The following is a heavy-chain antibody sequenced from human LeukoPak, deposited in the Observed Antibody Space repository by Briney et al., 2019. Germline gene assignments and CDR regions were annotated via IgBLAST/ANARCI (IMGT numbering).Heavy chain of an antibody. J-gene: IGHJ5*01. CDR3: ASLLWFGESLPNWFDS. CDR2: VNTDGSTT. Sequence: GGSLRLSCAASGFTFSSYWRHWVRQAPGKGLVWVSRVNTDGSTTSYADSAKGRFTISRDNAKNTLYLQMNSLRAEDTALYYCASLLWFGESLPNWFDSWGQGTLVTVSS. CDR1: GFTFSSYW. D-gene: IGHD3-10*01. V-gene: IGHV3-74*01.